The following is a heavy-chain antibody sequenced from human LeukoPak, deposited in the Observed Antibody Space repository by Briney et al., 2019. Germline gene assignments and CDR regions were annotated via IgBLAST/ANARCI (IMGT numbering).Heavy chain of an antibody. CDR1: GYTFTSYD. CDR2: MNPNSGNT. V-gene: IGHV1-8*01. Sequence: ASVKVSCKASGYTFTSYDINWVRQATGQGLEWMGWMNPNSGNTGYAQKFQGRVTMTRNTSISTAYMELSSLRSEDTAVYYCAKPTVGNGYSSGWYLSYYYGMDVWGQGTTITVSS. J-gene: IGHJ6*02. D-gene: IGHD6-19*01. CDR3: AKPTVGNGYSSGWYLSYYYGMDV.